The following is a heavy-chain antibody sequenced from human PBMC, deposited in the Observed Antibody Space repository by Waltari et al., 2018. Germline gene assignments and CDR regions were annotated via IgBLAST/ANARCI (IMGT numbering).Heavy chain of an antibody. Sequence: VQLLVAGGGLVQPGGSLRLSCVASGLIPSGSTMSWVGQAPGKGMEWVSRSGGSAISTYSVASVKGLVTISGDTYNDTPYLQVDSLRAEDTAVYYGAKDIAPAGTGYVDYWSQRTLVTVSS. V-gene: IGHV3-23*01. J-gene: IGHJ4*02. CDR1: GLIPSGST. D-gene: IGHD6-13*01. CDR2: SGGSAIST. CDR3: AKDIAPAGTGYVDY.